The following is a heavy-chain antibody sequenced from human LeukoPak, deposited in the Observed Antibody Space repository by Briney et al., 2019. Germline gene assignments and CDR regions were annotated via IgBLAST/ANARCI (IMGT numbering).Heavy chain of an antibody. CDR2: IYPGDSDT. V-gene: IGHV5-51*01. J-gene: IGHJ4*02. CDR1: GYSFTTYW. D-gene: IGHD5/OR15-5a*01. Sequence: GESLKISCKGSGYSFTTYWIAWVRQMPGKGLECLGIIYPGDSDTRYSPSFQGQVTISADNSISTAYLQWSSLKASDTAIYYCARQSGDVETVLDYWGQGSLVTVSS. CDR3: ARQSGDVETVLDY.